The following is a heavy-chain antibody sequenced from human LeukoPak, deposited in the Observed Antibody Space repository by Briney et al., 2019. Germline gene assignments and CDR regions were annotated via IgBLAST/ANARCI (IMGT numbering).Heavy chain of an antibody. Sequence: GASVKVSCKASGGTFSSYAISWVRQAPGQGLEWMGGIIPIFGTADYAQKFQGRVTITADESTSTAYMELSSLRSEDTAVYYCARNLNDGSGWFNWGQGTLVTVSS. V-gene: IGHV1-69*13. CDR1: GGTFSSYA. J-gene: IGHJ4*02. D-gene: IGHD6-19*01. CDR2: IIPIFGTA. CDR3: ARNLNDGSGWFN.